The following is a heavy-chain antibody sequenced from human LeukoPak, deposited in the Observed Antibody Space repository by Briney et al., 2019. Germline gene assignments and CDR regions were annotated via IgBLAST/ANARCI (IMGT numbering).Heavy chain of an antibody. D-gene: IGHD6-19*01. V-gene: IGHV5-10-1*01. CDR2: IDPSDSYT. CDR1: GYSFTSYW. Sequence: GESLKISCKGSGYSFTSYWISWVRRMPGKGLVWMGRIDPSDSYTNYSPSFQGHVTISADKSISTAYLQWSSLKASDTAMYYCARPSSGWYVLDYWGQGALVTVSS. CDR3: ARPSSGWYVLDY. J-gene: IGHJ4*02.